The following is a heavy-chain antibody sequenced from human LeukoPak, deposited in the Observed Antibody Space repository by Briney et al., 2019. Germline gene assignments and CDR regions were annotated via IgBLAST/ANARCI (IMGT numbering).Heavy chain of an antibody. D-gene: IGHD6-6*01. CDR3: AKKGPYKSSMGMDV. J-gene: IGHJ6*02. CDR2: ISSSSSYI. CDR1: GFTFSSYS. Sequence: GGSLRLSCAASGFTFSSYSMNWVRQAPGKGLEWVSSISSSSSYIYYADSVRGRFTISRDNAKNSLYLQMNSLRAEDTAVYYCAKKGPYKSSMGMDVWGQGTTVTVSS. V-gene: IGHV3-21*01.